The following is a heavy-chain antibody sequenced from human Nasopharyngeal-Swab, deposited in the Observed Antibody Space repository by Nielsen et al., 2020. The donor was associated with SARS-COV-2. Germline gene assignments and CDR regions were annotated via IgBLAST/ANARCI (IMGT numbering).Heavy chain of an antibody. Sequence: ASVQVSCKASGYTFTSYVISWVRQAPAQGLEWMGWISAYNGNTNYAQKLQGRVTMTTDTSTSTAYMELRSLRSDDTAVYYCARDLYDFWSGYSYYYYGMDVWGQGTTVTVSS. V-gene: IGHV1-18*01. CDR1: GYTFTSYV. CDR2: ISAYNGNT. D-gene: IGHD3-3*01. CDR3: ARDLYDFWSGYSYYYYGMDV. J-gene: IGHJ6*02.